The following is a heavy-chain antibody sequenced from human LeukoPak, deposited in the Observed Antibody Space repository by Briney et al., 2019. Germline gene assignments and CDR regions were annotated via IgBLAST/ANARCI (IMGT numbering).Heavy chain of an antibody. CDR1: GVTVSSNY. Sequence: GSLRLSCAASGVTVSSNYMSWVRQAPGKGLEWIGEINHSGSTNYNPSLKSRVTISVDTSKNQFSLKLSSVTAADTAVYYCARDPEDSSGYSPAPFDYWGQGTLVTVSS. CDR3: ARDPEDSSGYSPAPFDY. V-gene: IGHV4-34*01. CDR2: INHSGST. J-gene: IGHJ4*02. D-gene: IGHD3-22*01.